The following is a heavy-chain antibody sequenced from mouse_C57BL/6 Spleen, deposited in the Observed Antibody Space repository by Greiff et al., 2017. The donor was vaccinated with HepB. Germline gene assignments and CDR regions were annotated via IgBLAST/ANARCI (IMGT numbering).Heavy chain of an antibody. CDR2: INYDGSST. J-gene: IGHJ4*01. V-gene: IGHV5-16*01. D-gene: IGHD3-1*01. Sequence: DVQLVESEGGLVQPGSSMKLSCTASGFTFSDYYMAWVRQVPEKGLEWVANINYDGSSTYYLDSLKSRFIISRDNAKNILYLQMSSLKSEDTATYYCARDRATAMDYWGQGTSVTVSS. CDR1: GFTFSDYY. CDR3: ARDRATAMDY.